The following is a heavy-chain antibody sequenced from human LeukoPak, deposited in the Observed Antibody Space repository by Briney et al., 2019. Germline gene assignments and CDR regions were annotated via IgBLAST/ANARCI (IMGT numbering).Heavy chain of an antibody. CDR1: DGSIDGYY. Sequence: SETLSLTCTVSDGSIDGYYWSWIRQSPGKGLESLGYIYYTGSTNYNPSLKSRVTISVDTSKNQFSLKLSSVTAADTAVYYCARGGLVVVTAEADFDYWGQGTLVTVSS. V-gene: IGHV4-59*12. CDR3: ARGGLVVVTAEADFDY. CDR2: IYYTGST. D-gene: IGHD2-21*02. J-gene: IGHJ4*02.